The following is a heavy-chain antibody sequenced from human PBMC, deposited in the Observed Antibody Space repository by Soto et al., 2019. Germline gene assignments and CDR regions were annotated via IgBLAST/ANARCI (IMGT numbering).Heavy chain of an antibody. D-gene: IGHD3-10*01. CDR1: GFTFSNYA. CDR2: ISSSGSNT. J-gene: IGHJ4*02. CDR3: AKERLARGIDY. V-gene: IGHV3-23*01. Sequence: EVQLLDSGGGLVQPGGSLRLSCAASGFTFSNYAMSWVRQAPGKGLDWVSTISSSGSNTYYADSVKGPFSISRDNSKNTVYLEMKNLRAEDTAVYYCAKERLARGIDYWGQGTLVTVSS.